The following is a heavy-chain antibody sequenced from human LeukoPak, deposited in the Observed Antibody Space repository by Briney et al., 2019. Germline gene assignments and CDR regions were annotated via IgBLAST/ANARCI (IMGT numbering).Heavy chain of an antibody. V-gene: IGHV4-38-2*02. D-gene: IGHD7-27*01. CDR2: LYDSGSS. CDR3: ARSPGEGYYYYYYMDV. J-gene: IGHJ6*03. Sequence: SETLSLTCSVSGYSISRAYSWGWVRQPPGKGLEWIGSLYDSGSSYYNPSLKSRVTLSVDTSKNEFSLKLSSVTAADTAVYYCARSPGEGYYYYYYMDVWGKGTTVTVSS. CDR1: GYSISRAYS.